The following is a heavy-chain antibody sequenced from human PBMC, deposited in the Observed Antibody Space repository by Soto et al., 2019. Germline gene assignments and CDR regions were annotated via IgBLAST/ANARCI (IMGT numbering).Heavy chain of an antibody. V-gene: IGHV3-33*01. CDR3: ARDHHTAMVQDV. Sequence: GGSLRLSCAASGFTFSSYGMHWVRQAPGKGLEWVAVIWYDGSNKYYTDSVKGRFTISRDNSKSTLYLQMNSLRAEDTAVYYCARDHHTAMVQDVWGQGTTVTVSS. D-gene: IGHD5-18*01. CDR1: GFTFSSYG. J-gene: IGHJ6*02. CDR2: IWYDGSNK.